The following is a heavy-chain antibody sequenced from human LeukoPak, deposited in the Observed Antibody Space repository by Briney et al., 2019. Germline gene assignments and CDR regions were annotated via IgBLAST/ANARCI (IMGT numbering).Heavy chain of an antibody. D-gene: IGHD5-18*01. CDR2: ISAYNGNT. J-gene: IGHJ3*02. CDR1: GYTFTSYG. Sequence: ASVKVSCKASGYTFTSYGISWVRQAPGQGLEWMGWISAYNGNTNYAQKLQGRVTMTTDTSTSTAYMELSSLRSEDTAVYYCARVQILWLKAGAFDIWGQGTMVTVSS. V-gene: IGHV1-18*01. CDR3: ARVQILWLKAGAFDI.